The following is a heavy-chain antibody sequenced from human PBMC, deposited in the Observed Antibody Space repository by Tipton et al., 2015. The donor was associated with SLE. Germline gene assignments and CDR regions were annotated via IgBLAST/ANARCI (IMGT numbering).Heavy chain of an antibody. V-gene: IGHV4-59*01. Sequence: LRLSCTVSGASINNYYFSWIRQPPGKGLEWIGYIYYSGSTNYNPSLKTRVSISIDTSKNQFSLNLSSVTAADTAVYYCARDSQFNSKLSFDYWGQGALVTVSS. CDR1: GASINNYY. CDR2: IYYSGST. J-gene: IGHJ4*02. D-gene: IGHD4-11*01. CDR3: ARDSQFNSKLSFDY.